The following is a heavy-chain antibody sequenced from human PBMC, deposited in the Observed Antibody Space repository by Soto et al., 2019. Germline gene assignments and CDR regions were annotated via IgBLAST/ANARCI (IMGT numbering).Heavy chain of an antibody. V-gene: IGHV2-5*02. CDR3: GYRRNNVYIGDYDY. Sequence: QITLKESGPTLVKPTQTLTLTCTFSGFSLSTSGVGVGWIRQPPGKALEWLALIFWDDDKRYSPSLKSRVTITNITSSNQVDLTISNMQPLATDTYYCGYRRNNVYIGDYDYWGQGTLVTVSP. D-gene: IGHD2-8*01. J-gene: IGHJ4*02. CDR1: GFSLSTSGVG. CDR2: IFWDDDK.